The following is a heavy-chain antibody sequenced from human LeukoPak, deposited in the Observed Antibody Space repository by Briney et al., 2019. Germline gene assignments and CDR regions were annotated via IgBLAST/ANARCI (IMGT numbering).Heavy chain of an antibody. CDR3: AHRRLIAAGGTGGFEY. CDR2: IYWDDDK. V-gene: IGHV2-5*02. Sequence: SGPTLVKPTQTLTLTCTFSGFSLSTTGVGVGWIRQPPGKALEWLALIYWDDDKRYSPSLKSRLTITKDTPKNLVVLTMTNMDPVDTATYYCAHRRLIAAGGTGGFEYWGQGTLVTVSS. CDR1: GFSLSTTGVG. D-gene: IGHD6-13*01. J-gene: IGHJ4*02.